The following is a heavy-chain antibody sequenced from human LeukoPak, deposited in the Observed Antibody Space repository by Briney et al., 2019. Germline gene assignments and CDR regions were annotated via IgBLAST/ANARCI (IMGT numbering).Heavy chain of an antibody. D-gene: IGHD3-16*01. Sequence: SETLSLTCAVYGGSFSGYYWSWIRQPPGKGLEWIGEINHSGSTNYNPSLKSRVTISVDTSKNQISLKLSSVTGADTAVYYCARGSGSLGLTFGKLFVYWGQGTLVTVSS. CDR2: INHSGST. CDR1: GGSFSGYY. V-gene: IGHV4-34*01. CDR3: ARGSGSLGLTFGKLFVY. J-gene: IGHJ4*02.